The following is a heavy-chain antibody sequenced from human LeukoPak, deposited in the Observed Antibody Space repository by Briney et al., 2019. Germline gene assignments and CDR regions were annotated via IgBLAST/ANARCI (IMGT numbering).Heavy chain of an antibody. J-gene: IGHJ4*02. Sequence: SVEVSCKASGFTFTSSAVQWVRQARGQRLEWIGWIVVGSGNTNYAQKFQERVTITRDMSTSTAYMELSSLRSEDTAVYYCAAQRITMVRGAPSFDYWGQGTLVTVSS. CDR2: IVVGSGNT. D-gene: IGHD3-10*01. CDR3: AAQRITMVRGAPSFDY. V-gene: IGHV1-58*01. CDR1: GFTFTSSA.